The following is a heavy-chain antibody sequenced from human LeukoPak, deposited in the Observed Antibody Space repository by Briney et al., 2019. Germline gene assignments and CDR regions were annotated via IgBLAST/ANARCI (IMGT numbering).Heavy chain of an antibody. CDR3: ARARIAAAGTYRP. CDR2: INPNSGGT. Sequence: ASVKVSCKASGYTFTGYYMHWVRQAPGQGLEWMGWINPNSGGTNYARKFQGRVTMTRDTSISTAYMELSRLRSDDTAVYYCARARIAAAGTYRPWGQGTLVTVSS. J-gene: IGHJ5*02. V-gene: IGHV1-2*02. CDR1: GYTFTGYY. D-gene: IGHD6-13*01.